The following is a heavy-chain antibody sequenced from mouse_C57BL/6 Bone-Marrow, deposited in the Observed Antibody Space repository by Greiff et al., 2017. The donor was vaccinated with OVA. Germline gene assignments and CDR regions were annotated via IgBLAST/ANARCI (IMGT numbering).Heavy chain of an antibody. D-gene: IGHD2-3*01. CDR1: GYAFSSSW. CDR3: AHDGYYFAY. V-gene: IGHV1-82*01. CDR2: IYPGDGDT. J-gene: IGHJ3*01. Sequence: VKLMESGPELVKPGASVKISCKASGYAFSSSWMNWVKQRPGKGLEWIGRIYPGDGDTNYNGKFKGKATLTADKSSSTAYMQLSSLTSEDSAVYFCAHDGYYFAYWGQGTLVTVSA.